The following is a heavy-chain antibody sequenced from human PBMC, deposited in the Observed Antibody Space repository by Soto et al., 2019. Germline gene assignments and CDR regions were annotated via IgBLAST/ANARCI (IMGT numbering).Heavy chain of an antibody. Sequence: EVQLLESGGGLAQPGKSLRLSCAASGFSFISYAMSWVRQVPGKRLEWVSSISDSGGRTFYAESVEGRFTISRDDSTSTLFLQMNSLRAEDTAIYYCTKGGVRFLEWLGDVWGQGTTVTVSS. CDR3: TKGGVRFLEWLGDV. V-gene: IGHV3-23*01. D-gene: IGHD3-3*01. CDR2: ISDSGGRT. J-gene: IGHJ6*02. CDR1: GFSFISYA.